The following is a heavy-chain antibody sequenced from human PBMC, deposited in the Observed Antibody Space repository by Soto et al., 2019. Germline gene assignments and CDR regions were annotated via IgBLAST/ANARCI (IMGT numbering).Heavy chain of an antibody. CDR3: ARGGTWIGDYGMDV. Sequence: TLSITCTVCGGYISSCDYSWSWIHKHPGKGLEWIGYIYYSGSTYYNPSLKSRVTISVDTSKNQFSLKLSSVTAADTTVYYCARGGTWIGDYGMDVWGQGTTVTVSS. D-gene: IGHD5-12*01. CDR2: IYYSGST. CDR1: GGYISSCDYS. J-gene: IGHJ6*02. V-gene: IGHV4-30-4*01.